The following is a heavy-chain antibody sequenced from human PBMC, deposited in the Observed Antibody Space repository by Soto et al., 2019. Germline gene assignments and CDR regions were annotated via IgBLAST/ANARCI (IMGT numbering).Heavy chain of an antibody. CDR3: ARTVAVDTEYYYYYYGMDV. CDR1: GGSISSSSYY. J-gene: IGHJ6*02. Sequence: SETLSLTCTVSGGSISSSSYYWGWIRQPPGKGLEWIGRIYYSGSTYYNPSLKSRVTISVDTSKNQFSLKLSSVTAADTAVYYCARTVAVDTEYYYYYYGMDVWGQGTTVT. CDR2: IYYSGST. V-gene: IGHV4-39*01. D-gene: IGHD6-19*01.